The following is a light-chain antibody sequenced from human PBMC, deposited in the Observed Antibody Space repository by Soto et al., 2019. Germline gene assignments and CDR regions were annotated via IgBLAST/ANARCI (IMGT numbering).Light chain of an antibody. V-gene: IGLV2-8*01. J-gene: IGLJ1*01. Sequence: QSVLTQPPSASGSPGQSVTISCTGTSSDVGGYNYVSWYQQHPGKARKLMIYEVSKRPSGVPDRFSGSKSGNTASLTVSGLQAEDEADYYCSSYAGSNSYVFGTGTKLTVL. CDR3: SSYAGSNSYV. CDR2: EVS. CDR1: SSDVGGYNY.